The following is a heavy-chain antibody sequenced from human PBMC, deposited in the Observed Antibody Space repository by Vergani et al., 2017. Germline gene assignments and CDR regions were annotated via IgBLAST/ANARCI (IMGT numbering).Heavy chain of an antibody. D-gene: IGHD1-1*01. CDR2: IYTSGST. Sequence: QVQLQESGPGLVKPSQTLSLTCTVSGGSISSGSYYWSWIRQPAGKGLEWIGRIYTSGSTNYNPSLKSRVTMSVDTSKNQFSLKLSSVTAADTAVYYCARHQLGWFDPWGQGTLVTVSS. V-gene: IGHV4-61*02. J-gene: IGHJ5*02. CDR1: GGSISSGSYY. CDR3: ARHQLGWFDP.